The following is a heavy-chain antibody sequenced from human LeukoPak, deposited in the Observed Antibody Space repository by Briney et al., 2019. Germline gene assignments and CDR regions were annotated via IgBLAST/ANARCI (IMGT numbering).Heavy chain of an antibody. CDR2: ISYGGTKE. D-gene: IGHD6-6*01. CDR1: GFSFSDYA. CDR3: ARNKPITAFFGMDV. V-gene: IGHV3-30*04. J-gene: IGHJ6*02. Sequence: PGRSLRLSCAASGFSFSDYALHWVRQAPGKGLGWVAVISYGGTKEYYADSVKGRFTISKDNSKNTLYLQMNSLRHEDTAVYYCARNKPITAFFGMDVWGQGTTVIVSS.